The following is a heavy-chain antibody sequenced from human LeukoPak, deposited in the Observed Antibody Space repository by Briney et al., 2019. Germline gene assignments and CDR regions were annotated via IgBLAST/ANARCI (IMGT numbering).Heavy chain of an antibody. CDR3: AREPLLGHYYDSSGYYRYNWFDH. D-gene: IGHD3-22*01. Sequence: ASVKVSFKASGYTFTSYGISWVRQAPGRGLEGMGWISAYNGNTNYAQKLQGRVTMTTDTSTSTAYMELRSLRSDDTAVYYCAREPLLGHYYDSSGYYRYNWFDHWGQGTLVTVSS. CDR1: GYTFTSYG. V-gene: IGHV1-18*01. J-gene: IGHJ5*02. CDR2: ISAYNGNT.